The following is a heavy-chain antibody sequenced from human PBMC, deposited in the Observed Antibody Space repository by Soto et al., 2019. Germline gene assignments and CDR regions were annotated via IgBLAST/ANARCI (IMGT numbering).Heavy chain of an antibody. CDR1: GGSISSSSYY. CDR3: ARHDGDGYNYPPDY. V-gene: IGHV4-39*01. CDR2: IYYSGST. Sequence: SETLSLTCTVSGGSISSSSYYWGWIRQPPGKGLEWIGSIYYSGSTYYNPSPKSRVTISVDTSKNQFSLKLSSVTAADTAVYYCARHDGDGYNYPPDYWGQGTLVTVSS. J-gene: IGHJ4*02. D-gene: IGHD5-12*01.